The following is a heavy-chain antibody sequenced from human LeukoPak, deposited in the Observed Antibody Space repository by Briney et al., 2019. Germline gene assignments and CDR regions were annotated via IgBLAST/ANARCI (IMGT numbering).Heavy chain of an antibody. Sequence: SETLSLTCAVYGGSFSGYYWSWIRQPPGKGLEWIGEINHSGSTNYNPSLKSRVTISVDTSKNQFSLRLRSVTAADTAVYYCARPLTTSRFFGAFDIWGQGTMVTVSS. V-gene: IGHV4-34*01. CDR3: ARPLTTSRFFGAFDI. CDR1: GGSFSGYY. J-gene: IGHJ3*02. CDR2: INHSGST. D-gene: IGHD4-11*01.